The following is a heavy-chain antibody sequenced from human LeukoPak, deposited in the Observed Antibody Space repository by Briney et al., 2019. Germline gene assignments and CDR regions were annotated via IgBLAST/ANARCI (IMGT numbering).Heavy chain of an antibody. D-gene: IGHD5-18*01. J-gene: IGHJ4*02. Sequence: SSETLSLTCTVSGGSISSYYWSWIRQPTGKGLEWIGYIYYSGSTNYNPSLKSRVTISVDTSKNQFSLKLSSVTAADTAVYYCARSSGGYSYGTGTFDYWGQGTLVTVSS. CDR2: IYYSGST. V-gene: IGHV4-59*01. CDR3: ARSSGGYSYGTGTFDY. CDR1: GGSISSYY.